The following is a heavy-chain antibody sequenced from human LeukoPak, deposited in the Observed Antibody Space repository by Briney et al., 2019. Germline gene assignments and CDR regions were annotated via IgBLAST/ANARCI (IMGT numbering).Heavy chain of an antibody. CDR3: ARGNGGRTDY. CDR2: MNPNSSNT. J-gene: IGHJ4*02. CDR1: GYTFTSYD. Sequence: GASVKVPCKASGYTFTSYDINWVRQATAQGLEGMGWMNPNSSNTGYAQKFHGRVTMTRNTSISTAYMELSSLRSEDTAVYYCARGNGGRTDYWGQGTLIIVSS. D-gene: IGHD4-23*01. V-gene: IGHV1-8*01.